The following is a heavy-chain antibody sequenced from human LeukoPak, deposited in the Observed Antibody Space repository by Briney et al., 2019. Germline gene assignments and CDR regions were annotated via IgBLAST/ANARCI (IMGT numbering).Heavy chain of an antibody. CDR2: IYTSGST. CDR1: GGSTSSYY. D-gene: IGHD3-3*01. Sequence: SETLSLTCTVSGGSTSSYYWSWIRQPPGRGLEWIGFIYTSGSTNYNPSLKSRVTISVDSSKNQFFLKLSSVTAADTAVYYCARGGGVTSAYYYMDVWGKGTTVTVSS. V-gene: IGHV4-4*09. J-gene: IGHJ6*03. CDR3: ARGGGVTSAYYYMDV.